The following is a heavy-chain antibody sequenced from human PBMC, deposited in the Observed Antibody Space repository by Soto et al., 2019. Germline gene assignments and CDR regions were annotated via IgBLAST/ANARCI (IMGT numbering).Heavy chain of an antibody. Sequence: PGGSLRLSCAASGFTFSSYAMHWVRQAPGKGLEWVAVISYDGSNKYYADSVKGRFTTSRDNSKNTLYLQMNSLRAEDTAVYYCALPGAQWLESFYFDYWGQGTLVTVSS. D-gene: IGHD6-19*01. CDR3: ALPGAQWLESFYFDY. V-gene: IGHV3-30-3*01. CDR2: ISYDGSNK. CDR1: GFTFSSYA. J-gene: IGHJ4*02.